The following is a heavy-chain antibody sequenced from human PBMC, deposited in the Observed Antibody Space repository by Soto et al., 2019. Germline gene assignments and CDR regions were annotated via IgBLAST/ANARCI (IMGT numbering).Heavy chain of an antibody. D-gene: IGHD2-2*01. Sequence: QVQLVQSGAEVKKPGASVKVSCKASGYTFTSYGISWVRQAPGQGLQWMGWISAYNGNTNYAQELQGRVTMTTDTSTRTAYMELRSLRSDDTAVYYCARGLVVVPAAILPWFDPWGQGTLVTVSS. CDR2: ISAYNGNT. CDR1: GYTFTSYG. J-gene: IGHJ5*02. CDR3: ARGLVVVPAAILPWFDP. V-gene: IGHV1-18*01.